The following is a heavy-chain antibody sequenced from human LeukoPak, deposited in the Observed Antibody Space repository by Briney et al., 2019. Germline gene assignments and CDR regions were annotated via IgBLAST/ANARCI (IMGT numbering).Heavy chain of an antibody. D-gene: IGHD5-12*01. J-gene: IGHJ4*02. Sequence: GASVKVSCKASGYTFTSYGISWVRQAPGQGLEWMGWISAYNGNTNYAQKFQGRVTMTTDTSTSTAYMELRSLRSDDTAVYYCARIPRGYSGYDFFVGLDYWGQGTLVTVSS. CDR1: GYTFTSYG. CDR2: ISAYNGNT. CDR3: ARIPRGYSGYDFFVGLDY. V-gene: IGHV1-18*01.